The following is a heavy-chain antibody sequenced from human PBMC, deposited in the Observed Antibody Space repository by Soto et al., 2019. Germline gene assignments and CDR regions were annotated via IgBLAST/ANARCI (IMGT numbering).Heavy chain of an antibody. D-gene: IGHD6-19*01. J-gene: IGHJ4*02. Sequence: QVQLVQSGAEVKKPGASVKVSCKASGYTFTGNYMHWVRQSPGQGLEWMGWINPNSGGTDYAQKFQGRVTMTRDTSISTVYMDLSSLTSDDTAVYYCARAHFNSGFDYWGQGDLVTASS. V-gene: IGHV1-2*02. CDR3: ARAHFNSGFDY. CDR2: INPNSGGT. CDR1: GYTFTGNY.